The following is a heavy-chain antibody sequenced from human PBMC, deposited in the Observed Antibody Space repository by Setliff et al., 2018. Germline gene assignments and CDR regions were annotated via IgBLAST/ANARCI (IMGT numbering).Heavy chain of an antibody. J-gene: IGHJ4*02. CDR3: ATLSKDLNY. CDR1: GFSFSSYI. CDR2: ISRSSNYI. Sequence: PGGSLRLSCAASGFSFSSYIINWVRQAPGKGLEWVSSISRSSNYISYADSVKGRFDISRDSSKNTVYLQMNSLTAEDTAMYYCATLSKDLNYWGQGTLVTVSS. D-gene: IGHD3-3*01. V-gene: IGHV3-21*01.